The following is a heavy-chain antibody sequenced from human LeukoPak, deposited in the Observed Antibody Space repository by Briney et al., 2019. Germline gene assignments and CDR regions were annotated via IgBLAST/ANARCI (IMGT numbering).Heavy chain of an antibody. CDR2: IYYSGSN. D-gene: IGHD3-3*01. CDR3: ARGSETLEDAFDI. CDR1: GDSISSYY. V-gene: IGHV4-59*01. J-gene: IGHJ3*02. Sequence: SETLSLTCTVSGDSISSYYWSWIRQPPGKGLEWIGYIYYSGSNNYNPSLKSRVTISVDTSKNQFSLKLSSVTAADTAVYYCARGSETLEDAFDIWGQGTMLTVSS.